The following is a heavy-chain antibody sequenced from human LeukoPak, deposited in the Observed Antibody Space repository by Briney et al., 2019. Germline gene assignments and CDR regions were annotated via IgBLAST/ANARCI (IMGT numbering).Heavy chain of an antibody. D-gene: IGHD3-10*01. J-gene: IGHJ5*02. CDR2: MNPNSGNT. V-gene: IGHV1-8*03. CDR1: GYTFTSYD. Sequence: RWASVTVSCKASGYTFTSYDINWVRQAPGQGLEWMGWMNPNSGNTDYAQKFQGRVTITRNTSISTAYMELSSLRSEDTTVYYCARESFYGSGSSGWFDLWGQGTLVTVSS. CDR3: ARESFYGSGSSGWFDL.